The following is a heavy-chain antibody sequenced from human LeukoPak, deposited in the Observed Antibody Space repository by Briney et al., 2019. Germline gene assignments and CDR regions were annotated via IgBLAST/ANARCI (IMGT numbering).Heavy chain of an antibody. CDR3: ARDAHNDILTGYAKDAFDI. CDR1: GGSISSYY. CDR2: IYYSGST. Sequence: SETLSLTCTVSGGSISSYYWNWIRQPPGKGLEWIGYIYYSGSTNYNPSLKSRVTISVDTSKNQFSLKLSSVTAADTAVYYCARDAHNDILTGYAKDAFDIWGQGTMVTVSS. V-gene: IGHV4-59*01. D-gene: IGHD3-9*01. J-gene: IGHJ3*02.